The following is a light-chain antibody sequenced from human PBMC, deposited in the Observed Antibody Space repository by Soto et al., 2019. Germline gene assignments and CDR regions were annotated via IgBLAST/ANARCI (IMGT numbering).Light chain of an antibody. CDR2: SNN. Sequence: QSVLTQPPSASGTPGQGVTISCSGSSSNIRTNTVNWYQQLPGTAPKLLIYSNNERPSGVPDRFSGSKSGTSASLAISGLQSEDEADYYCAAWDDSLNVLFGGGTKLTVL. CDR3: AAWDDSLNVL. V-gene: IGLV1-44*01. CDR1: SSNIRTNT. J-gene: IGLJ2*01.